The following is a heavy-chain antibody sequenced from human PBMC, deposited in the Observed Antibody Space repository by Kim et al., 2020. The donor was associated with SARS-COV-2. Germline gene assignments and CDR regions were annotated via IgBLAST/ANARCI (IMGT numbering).Heavy chain of an antibody. J-gene: IGHJ4*02. V-gene: IGHV3-15*01. CDR3: TTSRSRSSTRIFDY. D-gene: IGHD2-2*01. CDR2: IKSKTDGGTT. Sequence: GGSLRLSCAASGFTFSNAWMSWVRQAPGKGLEWVGRIKSKTDGGTTDYAAPVKGRFTISRDDSKNTLYLQMNSLKTEDTAVYYCTTSRSRSSTRIFDYWGQGTLVTVSS. CDR1: GFTFSNAW.